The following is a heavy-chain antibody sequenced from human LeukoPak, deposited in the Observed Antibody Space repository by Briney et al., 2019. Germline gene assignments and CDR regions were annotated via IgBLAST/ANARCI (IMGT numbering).Heavy chain of an antibody. CDR1: GFTFSSYA. CDR2: ISYDGSNK. Sequence: GGALRLSCAASGFTFSSYAMHWVRQAPGKGLEWVAVISYDGSNKYYADSVKGRFTISRDNSKNTLYLQMNSLRAEDTAVYYCAREGGVSDSCDYWGQGTLVTVSS. CDR3: AREGGVSDSCDY. V-gene: IGHV3-30*04. D-gene: IGHD3-16*01. J-gene: IGHJ4*02.